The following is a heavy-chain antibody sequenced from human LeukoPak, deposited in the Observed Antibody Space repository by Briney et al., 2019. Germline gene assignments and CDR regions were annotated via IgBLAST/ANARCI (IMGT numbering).Heavy chain of an antibody. V-gene: IGHV4-34*01. CDR3: ARGAARRGFDY. Sequence: SETLSLTCTVSGGSISSYYRNWIRQPPGKGLEWIGEINHSGSTNYNPSLKSRVTISVDTSKNQFSLKLSSVTAADTAVYYCARGAARRGFDYWGQGTLVTVSS. CDR2: INHSGST. D-gene: IGHD6-6*01. CDR1: GGSISSYY. J-gene: IGHJ4*02.